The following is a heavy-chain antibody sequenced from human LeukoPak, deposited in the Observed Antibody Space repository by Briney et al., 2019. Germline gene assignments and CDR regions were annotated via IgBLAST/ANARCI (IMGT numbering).Heavy chain of an antibody. CDR1: GFTVSSNY. V-gene: IGHV3-66*02. CDR3: ARESWGPVGP. D-gene: IGHD7-27*01. Sequence: GGSLRLSCAASGFTVSSNYMSWVRQAPGKGLEWVSVIYSGGSTYYADSVKGRFTISRDNSKNTLNLQMNSLRVEDTAVYYCARESWGPVGPWGQGTLVTVSS. CDR2: IYSGGST. J-gene: IGHJ5*02.